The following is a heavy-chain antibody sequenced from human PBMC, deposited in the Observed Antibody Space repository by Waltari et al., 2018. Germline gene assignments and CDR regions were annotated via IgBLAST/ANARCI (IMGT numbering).Heavy chain of an antibody. V-gene: IGHV4-61*09. CDR3: ARSGGHCTGGVCYSD. D-gene: IGHD2-8*02. J-gene: IGHJ4*02. CDR2: IYTSGIT. CDR1: GGSISSGSYY. Sequence: QVQLQESGPGLVKPSQTLSLTCTVSGGSISSGSYYWSWIRQPAGKGLEWIGYIYTSGITNYNPSLKSRVTISVDTSKNQFSLKLSSVTAADTAVYYCARSGGHCTGGVCYSDWGQGTLVTVSS.